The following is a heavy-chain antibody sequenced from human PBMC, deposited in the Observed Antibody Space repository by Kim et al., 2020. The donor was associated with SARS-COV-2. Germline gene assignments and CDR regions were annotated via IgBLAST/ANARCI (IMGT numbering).Heavy chain of an antibody. CDR2: IYPGDSDI. J-gene: IGHJ4*02. CDR1: GYNFPSYW. V-gene: IGHV5-51*01. CDR3: ARSAGPYDYYFDY. D-gene: IGHD3-16*01. Sequence: GESLKISCKGSGYNFPSYWIGWVRQMPGKGLEWMGIIYPGDSDIRYSPSFQGQVTISADKSTTTAYLQWSSLKASDTAIYYCARSAGPYDYYFDYWGQGT.